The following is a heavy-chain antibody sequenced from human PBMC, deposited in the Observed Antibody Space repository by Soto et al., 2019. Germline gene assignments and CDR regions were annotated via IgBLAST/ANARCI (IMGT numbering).Heavy chain of an antibody. CDR1: HGPVSSGIYY. J-gene: IGHJ5*02. Sequence: PSETLSLTCTVSHGPVSSGIYYWGWIRQPPGKGLEWIGTISSSGSSSYSPSLKSRLTMSVDTSKNQFSLKLSSVTAADTAVYYCSRAAAYYYYGGGSYRSVSWFDPWGQGTLVTVSS. V-gene: IGHV4-39*01. D-gene: IGHD3-16*02. CDR2: ISSSGSS. CDR3: SRAAAYYYYGGGSYRSVSWFDP.